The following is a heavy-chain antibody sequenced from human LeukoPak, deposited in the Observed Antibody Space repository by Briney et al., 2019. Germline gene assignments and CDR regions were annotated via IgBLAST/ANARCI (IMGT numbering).Heavy chain of an antibody. CDR1: GYTFTRYY. V-gene: IGHV1-46*01. CDR3: ARSRAYIVGAPGY. CDR2: INPSGGST. D-gene: IGHD1-26*01. Sequence: GASVEVSCKASGYTFTRYYMHWVRQAPGQGLEWMGIINPSGGSTSSAQKFQDRVTMTRDMSTSTVYMELSRLRSDDTAVYYCARSRAYIVGAPGYWGQGTLVTVSS. J-gene: IGHJ4*02.